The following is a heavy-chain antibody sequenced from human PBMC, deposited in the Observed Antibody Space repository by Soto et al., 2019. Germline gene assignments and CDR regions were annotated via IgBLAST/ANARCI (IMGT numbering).Heavy chain of an antibody. CDR3: ARDLTVAGTGGFDY. V-gene: IGHV3-7*04. CDR2: IKQGGTDK. CDR1: GFMFNTFW. D-gene: IGHD6-19*01. Sequence: EVQLVESGGGLVQPGGSLRLSCAASGFMFNTFWMSWVRQAPGKGLEWVASIKQGGTDKYYVASVRGRFSISRDNGENSVSLQMNCLMAEDTAVYYCARDLTVAGTGGFDYWGQGVLVTVSS. J-gene: IGHJ4*02.